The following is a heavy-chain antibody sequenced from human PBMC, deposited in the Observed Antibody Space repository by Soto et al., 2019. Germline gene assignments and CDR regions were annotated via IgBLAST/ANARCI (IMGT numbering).Heavy chain of an antibody. CDR1: GFAFQNHG. CDR2: ISGSGVNA. Sequence: EVQLVESGGSVIRPGGSLRLSCAASGFAFQNHGMAWVRQVPGKGLEWVAGISGSGVNAGYADSVKGRFTISRDNGDNSLYLEINNLGVEDTALYHCARNPPWQYWYFDLWGRGTLVTVSS. J-gene: IGHJ2*01. CDR3: ARNPPWQYWYFDL. V-gene: IGHV3-20*01.